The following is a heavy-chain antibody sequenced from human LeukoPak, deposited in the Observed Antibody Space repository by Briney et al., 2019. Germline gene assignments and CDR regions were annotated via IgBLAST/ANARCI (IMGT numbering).Heavy chain of an antibody. CDR3: AREGDLYCSSTSCYNNYYYYGMDV. CDR1: EYSVSKYY. V-gene: IGHV1-2*02. D-gene: IGHD2-2*02. Sequence: ASVKVSCKAYEYSVSKYYRHWWRQDPGQKHEWMGWINPNSGGTNYAQRFQGRVTMTRDTSISTAYMELSRLRSDDTAVYYCAREGDLYCSSTSCYNNYYYYGMDVWGQGTTVTVSS. J-gene: IGHJ6*02. CDR2: INPNSGGT.